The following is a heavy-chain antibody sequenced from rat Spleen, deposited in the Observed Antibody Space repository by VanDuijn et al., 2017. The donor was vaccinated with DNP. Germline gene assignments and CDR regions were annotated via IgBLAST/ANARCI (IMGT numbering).Heavy chain of an antibody. J-gene: IGHJ2*01. CDR1: GFNFNDYW. CDR3: AKGPNYGGWSDYVDY. V-gene: IGHV4-2*01. CDR2: INKDSSTI. D-gene: IGHD1-11*01. Sequence: EVKLVESGGGLVQPGSSLKLSCAASGFNFNDYWMGWVRQAPGKGLEWIGQINKDSSTINYNPSLKEKITISRDNAQNTLYLQMSKLGSEDTAIYYCAKGPNYGGWSDYVDYWGQGVMVTVSS.